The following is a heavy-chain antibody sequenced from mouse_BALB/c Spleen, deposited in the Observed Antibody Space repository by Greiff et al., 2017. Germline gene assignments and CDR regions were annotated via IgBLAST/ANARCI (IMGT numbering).Heavy chain of an antibody. CDR1: GFTFSSYT. CDR3: ARHGASDAMDY. J-gene: IGHJ4*01. V-gene: IGHV5-12-2*01. CDR2: ISNGGGST. Sequence: DVMLVESGGGLVQPGGSLKLSCAASGFTFSSYTMSWVRQTPEKRLEWVAYISNGGGSTYYPDTVKGRFTISRDNAKNTLYLQMSSLKSEDTAMYYCARHGASDAMDYWGQGTSVTVSS.